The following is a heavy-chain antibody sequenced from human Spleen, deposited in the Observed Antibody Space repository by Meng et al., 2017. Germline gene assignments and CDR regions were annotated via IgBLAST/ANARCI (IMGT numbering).Heavy chain of an antibody. Sequence: GESLKISCAASGFTFSSYAMHWVRQAPGKGLEWVAVISYDGSNKYYADSVKGRFTISRDNSKNTLYLQMNSLRAEDTAVYYCARSSGGSCSSLYYFDYWGQGTLVTVSS. CDR2: ISYDGSNK. CDR3: ARSSGGSCSSLYYFDY. J-gene: IGHJ4*02. V-gene: IGHV3-30*04. D-gene: IGHD2-15*01. CDR1: GFTFSSYA.